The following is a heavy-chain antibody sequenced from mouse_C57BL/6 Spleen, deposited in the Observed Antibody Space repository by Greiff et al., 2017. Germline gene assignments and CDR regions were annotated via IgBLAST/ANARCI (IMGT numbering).Heavy chain of an antibody. V-gene: IGHV5-9-1*02. CDR1: GFTFSSYA. D-gene: IGHD6-1*01. Sequence: EVKVEESGEGLVKPGGSLKLSCAASGFTFSSYAMSWVRQTPEKRLEWVAYISSGGDYIYYADTVKGRFTISRDNARNTLYLQMSSLKSEDTAVYYCTRDSLFAYWGQGTLVTVSA. CDR2: ISSGGDYI. CDR3: TRDSLFAY. J-gene: IGHJ3*01.